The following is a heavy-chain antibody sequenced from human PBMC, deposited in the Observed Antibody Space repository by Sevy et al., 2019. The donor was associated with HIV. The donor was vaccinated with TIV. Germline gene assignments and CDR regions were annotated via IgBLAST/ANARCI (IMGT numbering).Heavy chain of an antibody. CDR1: GFSFSSYG. J-gene: IGHJ4*02. CDR2: IQYDGSNK. V-gene: IGHV3-30*02. D-gene: IGHD2-21*01. CDR3: VKEGGGEGGDH. Sequence: GGSLRLSCAASGFSFSSYGMHWVRQAPGKGLEWMSYIQYDGSNKDYADSVKGRFTMSGDNSKNTLYLQMNGLRVEDTAVFYCVKEGGGEGGDHWGQGTLVTVSS.